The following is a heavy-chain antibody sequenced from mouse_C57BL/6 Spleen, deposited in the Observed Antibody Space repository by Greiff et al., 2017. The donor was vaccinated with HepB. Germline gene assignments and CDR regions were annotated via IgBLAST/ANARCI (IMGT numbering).Heavy chain of an antibody. D-gene: IGHD3-2*02. Sequence: VQLQQSGTVLARPGASVKMSCKTSGYTFTSYWMHWVKQRPGQGLEWIGAIYPGNSDTSYNQKFKGKAKLTAVTSASTAYMELSSLTNEDSAVYYCTRGHSAGPCFDYWGQGTTLTVSS. CDR1: GYTFTSYW. CDR3: TRGHSAGPCFDY. CDR2: IYPGNSDT. J-gene: IGHJ2*01. V-gene: IGHV1-5*01.